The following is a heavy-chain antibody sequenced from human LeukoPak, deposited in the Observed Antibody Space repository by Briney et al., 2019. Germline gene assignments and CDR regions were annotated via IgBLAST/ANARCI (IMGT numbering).Heavy chain of an antibody. D-gene: IGHD2-15*01. CDR2: IYYSGST. CDR1: GGSISSGDYY. J-gene: IGHJ2*01. Sequence: SETLSLTSTVSGGSISSGDYYWSWIRQPPGKGLEWIGYIYYSGSTYYNPSLKSRVTISVDTSKNQFSLKLSSVTAADTAVYYCARDGGLGYCSGGSCYPYWYFDLWGRGTLVTVSS. CDR3: ARDGGLGYCSGGSCYPYWYFDL. V-gene: IGHV4-30-4*01.